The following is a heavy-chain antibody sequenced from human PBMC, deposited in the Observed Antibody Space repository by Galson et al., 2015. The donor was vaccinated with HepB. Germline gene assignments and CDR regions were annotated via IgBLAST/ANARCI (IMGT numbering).Heavy chain of an antibody. D-gene: IGHD6-13*01. CDR1: GLTVSNNY. Sequence: SLRLSCAASGLTVSNNYMTWVRQAPGKGLEWVSVSYSGGGTYYADSVKGRFTISRDNSKNTLYLQMNSLRAEDTAVYYGARDTRIAAVGSPHYYYYGMDVWGQGTTVTVSS. CDR2: SYSGGGT. V-gene: IGHV3-53*01. J-gene: IGHJ6*02. CDR3: ARDTRIAAVGSPHYYYYGMDV.